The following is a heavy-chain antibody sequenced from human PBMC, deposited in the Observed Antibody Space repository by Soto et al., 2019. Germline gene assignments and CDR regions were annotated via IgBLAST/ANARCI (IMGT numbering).Heavy chain of an antibody. J-gene: IGHJ4*02. V-gene: IGHV4-30-4*01. D-gene: IGHD3-22*01. CDR3: ALAPHYYDSSGYYSIGPCFDY. CDR1: GGSISSGDYY. CDR2: IYYSGST. Sequence: SGSLSLTCAVSGGSISSGDYYWSWIRQPPGKGLEWIGYIYYSGSTYYNPSLKSRVTISVDTSKNQFSLKLSSVTAADTAVYYCALAPHYYDSSGYYSIGPCFDYWVQGTLVTVSS.